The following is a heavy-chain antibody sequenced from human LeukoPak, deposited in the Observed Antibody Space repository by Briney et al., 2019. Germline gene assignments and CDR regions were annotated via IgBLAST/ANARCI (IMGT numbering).Heavy chain of an antibody. Sequence: PGGSLRLSCAASGFTFSSYWMSWVRQAPGKGLEWVANINKDGSEKYYVDSVEGRFTISRDNAKNSLYLQMNSLRAEDTAVYYCAREGNYYGSGSYYNRQLDYRGKGTLVTVSS. J-gene: IGHJ4*02. D-gene: IGHD3-10*01. V-gene: IGHV3-7*01. CDR2: INKDGSEK. CDR3: AREGNYYGSGSYYNRQLDY. CDR1: GFTFSSYW.